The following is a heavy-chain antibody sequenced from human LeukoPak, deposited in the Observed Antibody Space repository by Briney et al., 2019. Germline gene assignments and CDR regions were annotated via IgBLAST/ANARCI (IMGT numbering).Heavy chain of an antibody. V-gene: IGHV4-31*03. J-gene: IGHJ6*02. CDR1: GGSISSGGYY. Sequence: TSETLSLTCTVSGGSISSGGYYWSWIRQHPGKGLEWIGYIYYSGSTYYNPSLKSRATISIDTSKSQFSLRLSSVTAADTAVYYCAKFSSIRGADDVWGLGTAVTVS. D-gene: IGHD3-10*01. CDR2: IYYSGST. CDR3: AKFSSIRGADDV.